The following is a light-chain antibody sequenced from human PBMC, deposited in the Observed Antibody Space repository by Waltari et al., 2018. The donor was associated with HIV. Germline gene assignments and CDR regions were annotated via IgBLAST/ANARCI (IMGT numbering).Light chain of an antibody. CDR1: QSISTK. V-gene: IGKV3-15*01. Sequence: EIVMTQSPATLSVSPGERVILSCRASQSISTKLAWYQQKPGQAPRLLIFGASTRATGIPARFSGSGSGTEFSLTISSLQSEDFAVYYCQQYDNWMYTFGQGTKLEIK. CDR2: GAS. CDR3: QQYDNWMYT. J-gene: IGKJ2*01.